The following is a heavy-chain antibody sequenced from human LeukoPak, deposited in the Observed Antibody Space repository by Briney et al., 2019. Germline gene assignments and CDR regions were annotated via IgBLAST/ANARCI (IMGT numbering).Heavy chain of an antibody. CDR3: ARVGNYYSTLGYMDV. J-gene: IGHJ6*03. Sequence: PSETLSLTCTVSGYSISSGYYWGWIRQPPGKGLEWIGSIYHSGSTYYNPSLKSRVTISVDKSKNQFSLKLSSVTAADTAVYYCARVGNYYSTLGYMDVWGKGTTVTVSS. CDR2: IYHSGST. CDR1: GYSISSGYY. D-gene: IGHD3-22*01. V-gene: IGHV4-38-2*02.